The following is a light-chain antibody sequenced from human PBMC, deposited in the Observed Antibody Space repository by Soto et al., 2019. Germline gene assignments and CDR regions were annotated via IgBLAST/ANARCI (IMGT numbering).Light chain of an antibody. Sequence: QLVLTQPASVSGSPGQSITISCIGTSSDVGGYNYVSWYQQHPGKAPKLMIYEVTNRPSGVPNRFSGSKSGNTASLTISGLQAEDEADYYSSSYTSSTSYVFGTGTKLTVL. CDR3: SSYTSSTSYV. J-gene: IGLJ1*01. V-gene: IGLV2-14*01. CDR2: EVT. CDR1: SSDVGGYNY.